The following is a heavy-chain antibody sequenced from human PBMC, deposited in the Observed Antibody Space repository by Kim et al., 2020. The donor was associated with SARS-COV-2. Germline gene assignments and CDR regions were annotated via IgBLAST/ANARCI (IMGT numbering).Heavy chain of an antibody. J-gene: IGHJ6*02. CDR1: GFTFSDYY. Sequence: GGSLRLSCAASGFTFSDYYMSWIRQAPGKGLEWVSYISSSSSYTNYADSVKGRFTISRDNAKNSLYLQMNSLRAEDTAVYYCARDFEGCSSTSCYYYGMDVWGQGTTVTVSS. CDR3: ARDFEGCSSTSCYYYGMDV. CDR2: ISSSSSYT. V-gene: IGHV3-11*06. D-gene: IGHD2-2*01.